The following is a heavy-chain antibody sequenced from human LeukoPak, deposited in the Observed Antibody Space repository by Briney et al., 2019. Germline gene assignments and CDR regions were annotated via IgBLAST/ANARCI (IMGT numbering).Heavy chain of an antibody. V-gene: IGHV3-30*18. D-gene: IGHD6-19*01. CDR2: ISYDGSNK. J-gene: IGHJ4*02. Sequence: GGSLRLSCAASGFTVSSNYMSWVRQAPGKGLEWVAVISYDGSNKYYADSVKGRFTISRDNSKNTLYLQMNSLRAEDTAVYYCAKDGRIAVAGFFDYWGQGTLVTVSS. CDR1: GFTVSSNY. CDR3: AKDGRIAVAGFFDY.